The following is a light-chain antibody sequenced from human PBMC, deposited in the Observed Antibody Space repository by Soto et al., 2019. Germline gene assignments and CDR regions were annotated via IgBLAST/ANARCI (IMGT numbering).Light chain of an antibody. V-gene: IGLV2-8*01. Sequence: QSALTQPPSAAGSPGQSVTISCTGTSSDVGNYNYVSWYQQHPGKGPKLMIYEVSKRPSGVPDRFSGSKSGNTASLTVSGLHAEDEADDYCSSDAGSNNLIFGGGTKLTVL. CDR2: EVS. CDR1: SSDVGNYNY. J-gene: IGLJ2*01. CDR3: SSDAGSNNLI.